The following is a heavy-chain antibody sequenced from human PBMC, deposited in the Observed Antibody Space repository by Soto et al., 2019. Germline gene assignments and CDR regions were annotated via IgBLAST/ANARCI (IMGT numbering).Heavy chain of an antibody. CDR1: GYTFTSYG. CDR3: ARLTGDGYNYPDFDY. D-gene: IGHD5-12*01. CDR2: ISAYNGNT. Sequence: ASVKVSCKASGYTFTSYGISWVRQAPGQGLEWMGWISAYNGNTNYAQKLQGRVTMTTDTSTSTAYMELRSLRSDDTAVYYCARLTGDGYNYPDFDYWGQGTLVTVSS. V-gene: IGHV1-18*01. J-gene: IGHJ4*02.